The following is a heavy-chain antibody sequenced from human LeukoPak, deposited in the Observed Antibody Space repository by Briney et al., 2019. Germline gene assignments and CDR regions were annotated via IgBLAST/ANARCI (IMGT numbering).Heavy chain of an antibody. V-gene: IGHV3-9*01. J-gene: IGHJ4*02. CDR1: GFTFDDYA. CDR3: AKSPTYYDILTGYYSGYYFDY. CDR2: ISWNSGSI. D-gene: IGHD3-9*01. Sequence: GGSLRLSCAASGFTFDDYAMHWVRQAPGKGLEWVSGISWNSGSIGYADSVKGRFTISRDNAKNSLYLQMNSLRAEDTAVYYCAKSPTYYDILTGYYSGYYFDYWGQGTLVTVSS.